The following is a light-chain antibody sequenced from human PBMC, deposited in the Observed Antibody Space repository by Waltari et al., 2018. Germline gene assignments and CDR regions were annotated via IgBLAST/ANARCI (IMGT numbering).Light chain of an antibody. CDR1: QSVGSH. Sequence: EIVLTQSPATLSLSPGERATLSCRASQSVGSHLAWYQKTPGQAPRLLIYDASNRATGIPARFSGSGSGTDFTLTISGLEPEDCAVYYCQQRADWLFGGGTKVEIK. V-gene: IGKV3-11*01. CDR2: DAS. J-gene: IGKJ4*01. CDR3: QQRADWL.